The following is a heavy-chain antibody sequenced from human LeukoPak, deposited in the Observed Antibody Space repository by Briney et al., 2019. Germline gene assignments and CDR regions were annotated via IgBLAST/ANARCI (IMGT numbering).Heavy chain of an antibody. V-gene: IGHV1-69*13. CDR3: AGRVGYSSSWYGIDY. Sequence: SVKVSCKASGYTFTSHKMHWVRQAPGQGLEWMGGIIPIFGTANYAQKFQGRVTITADESTSTAYMELSSLRSEDTAVYYCAGRVGYSSSWYGIDYWGQGTLVTVSS. CDR2: IIPIFGTA. CDR1: GYTFTSHK. D-gene: IGHD6-13*01. J-gene: IGHJ4*02.